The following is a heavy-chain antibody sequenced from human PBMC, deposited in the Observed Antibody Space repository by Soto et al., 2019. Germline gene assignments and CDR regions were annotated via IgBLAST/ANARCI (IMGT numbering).Heavy chain of an antibody. CDR2: ISYDGSNK. V-gene: IGHV3-30*18. Sequence: PGGSLRLSCAASGFTFSSYGMHWVRQAPGKGLEWVAVISYDGSNKYYADSVKGRFTISRDNSKNTLYLQMNSLRAEDTAVYYCAKVDFWSGYRYGMDVWGQGTTVTVSS. D-gene: IGHD3-3*01. CDR3: AKVDFWSGYRYGMDV. J-gene: IGHJ6*02. CDR1: GFTFSSYG.